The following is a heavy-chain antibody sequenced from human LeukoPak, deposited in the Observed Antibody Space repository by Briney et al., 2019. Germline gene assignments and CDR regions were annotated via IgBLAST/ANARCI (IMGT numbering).Heavy chain of an antibody. CDR1: GSIFTSYW. D-gene: IGHD6-13*01. Sequence: GGSLQISCQGSGSIFTSYWIGWVRQLPGKGLEWMGIIFPGASDTSYSPSFQGQVTISADKSISTAYLQWSSLKASDTAMYYCARHPAAAGTNYYYYMDVWGKGTTVTVSS. CDR2: IFPGASDT. CDR3: ARHPAAAGTNYYYYMDV. V-gene: IGHV5-51*01. J-gene: IGHJ6*03.